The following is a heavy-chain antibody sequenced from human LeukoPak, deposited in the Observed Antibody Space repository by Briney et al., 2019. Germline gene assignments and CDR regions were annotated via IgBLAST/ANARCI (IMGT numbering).Heavy chain of an antibody. J-gene: IGHJ4*02. CDR1: GGSISSSSYY. Sequence: SETLSLTCAVCGGSISSSSYYWGWIRQPPGKGLEWIGSIYYSGSTYYNPSLKSRVTISVDTSKNQFSLKLGSVTAADTAVYYCARRREWEPFHYWGQGTLVTVSS. CDR3: ARRREWEPFHY. CDR2: IYYSGST. V-gene: IGHV4-39*01. D-gene: IGHD1-26*01.